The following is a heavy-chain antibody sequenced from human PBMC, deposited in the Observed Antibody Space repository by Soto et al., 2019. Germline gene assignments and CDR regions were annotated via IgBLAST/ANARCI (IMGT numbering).Heavy chain of an antibody. CDR2: MYHTGST. CDR3: ARKQWVVPNWFDP. CDR1: GGSISSSYW. J-gene: IGHJ5*02. V-gene: IGHV4-4*02. Sequence: QVQLQESGPGLVKPSGTLSLTCAVSGGSISSSYWWSWVRQPPGKGLEWIGEMYHTGSTNYKPSPKNRVXXAXDXFKNQFSLRVNSVTAADTAVYYCARKQWVVPNWFDPWGQGILVTVSS. D-gene: IGHD6-19*01.